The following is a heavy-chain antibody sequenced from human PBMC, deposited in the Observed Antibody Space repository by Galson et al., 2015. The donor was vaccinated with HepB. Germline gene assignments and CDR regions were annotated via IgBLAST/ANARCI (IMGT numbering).Heavy chain of an antibody. CDR1: GFTFSSYW. D-gene: IGHD6-19*01. Sequence: SLRLSCAASGFTFSSYWMSWVRQAPGKGLEWVANIKQDGSEKYYVDSVKGRFTISRDNAKNSLYLQMNSLRAEDTAVYYCVSTAVAGTSPRSDYWGQGTLVTVSS. J-gene: IGHJ4*02. CDR2: IKQDGSEK. CDR3: VSTAVAGTSPRSDY. V-gene: IGHV3-7*03.